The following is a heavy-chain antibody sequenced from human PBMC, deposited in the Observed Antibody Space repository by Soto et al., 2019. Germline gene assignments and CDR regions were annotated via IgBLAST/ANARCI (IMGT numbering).Heavy chain of an antibody. V-gene: IGHV4-34*01. CDR2: INHSGST. CDR1: GGSFSGYY. D-gene: IGHD3-3*01. CDR3: ARGLEWLSYYYYYGMDV. J-gene: IGHJ6*02. Sequence: SETLSLTCAVYGGSFSGYYWSWIRQPPGKGLEWIGEINHSGSTNYNPSLKSRVTISVDTSKNQFSLKLSSVTAADTFVYYCARGLEWLSYYYYYGMDVWGQGTTVTVSS.